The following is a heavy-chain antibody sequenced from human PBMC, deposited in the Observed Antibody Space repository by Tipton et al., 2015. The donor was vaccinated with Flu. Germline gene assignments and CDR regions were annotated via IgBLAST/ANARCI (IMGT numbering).Heavy chain of an antibody. D-gene: IGHD2/OR15-2a*01. CDR3: AKIGLIGKWYFDL. V-gene: IGHV3-53*01. Sequence: SLRLSCVASGFPVENYYISWIRQAPGKGLEWVSIIYTGGGTNYADSVKGRFTISRDNSKNTLSLQMNSLRAEDTAVYYCAKIGLIGKWYFDLWGRGTLVTVSS. J-gene: IGHJ2*01. CDR2: IYTGGGT. CDR1: GFPVENYY.